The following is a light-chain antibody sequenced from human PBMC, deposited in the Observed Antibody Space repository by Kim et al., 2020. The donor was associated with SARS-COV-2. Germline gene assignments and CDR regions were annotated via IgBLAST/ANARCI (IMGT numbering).Light chain of an antibody. Sequence: APRNTARITYGGNNIGSKSVHWYQQKPCQSPVLVIYYDSDRPSGIPERFSGSNSGNTATLTISRVEAGDEADYYCQVWDSSSDHVVFGGGTQLTVL. CDR3: QVWDSSSDHVV. J-gene: IGLJ2*01. CDR1: NIGSKS. V-gene: IGLV3-21*04. CDR2: YDS.